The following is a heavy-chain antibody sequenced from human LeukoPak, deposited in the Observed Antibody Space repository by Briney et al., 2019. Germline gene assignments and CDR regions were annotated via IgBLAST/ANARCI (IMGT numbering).Heavy chain of an antibody. Sequence: GESLKISCKGSGYTFTGYYMHWVRQAPGQGLEWMGWINPNSGGTNYAQKFQGRVTMTRDTSISTAYMELSRLRSDDTAVYYCARGAYSSDYWGQGTLVTVSS. CDR1: GYTFTGYY. D-gene: IGHD5-18*01. CDR3: ARGAYSSDY. J-gene: IGHJ4*02. CDR2: INPNSGGT. V-gene: IGHV1-2*02.